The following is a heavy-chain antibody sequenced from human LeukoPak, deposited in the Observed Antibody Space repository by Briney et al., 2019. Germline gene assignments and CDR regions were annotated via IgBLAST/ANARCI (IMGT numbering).Heavy chain of an antibody. CDR1: GFTFSSYS. J-gene: IGHJ4*02. V-gene: IGHV3-21*01. CDR3: ARDGAYCGGDCYSDY. CDR2: ISSSSSYI. D-gene: IGHD2-21*02. Sequence: TGGSLRLSCAASGFTFSSYSMNWVRQAPGKGLEWVSSISSSSSYIYYADSVKGRFTISRDNAKNSLYLQMNSLRAEDTAVYYCARDGAYCGGDCYSDYWGQGTLVTVSS.